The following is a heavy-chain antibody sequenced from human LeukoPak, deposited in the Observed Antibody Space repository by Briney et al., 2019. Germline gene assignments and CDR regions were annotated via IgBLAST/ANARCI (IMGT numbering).Heavy chain of an antibody. Sequence: SETLSLTCTVSGGSISGYYRSWIRQPPGKQLEFIGYIYYTGNTNYNPSLKSRVTISVDTSKNQFSLKLSSVTAADTAVYYCARDAVLVGRNYGTYDIWGRGTMVTVSS. J-gene: IGHJ3*02. CDR1: GGSISGYY. CDR3: ARDAVLVGRNYGTYDI. V-gene: IGHV4-59*01. CDR2: IYYTGNT. D-gene: IGHD1-26*01.